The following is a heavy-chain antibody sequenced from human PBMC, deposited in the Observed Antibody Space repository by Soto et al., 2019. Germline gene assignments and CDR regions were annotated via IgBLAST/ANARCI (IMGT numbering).Heavy chain of an antibody. CDR3: ARENYDILTGYPVIY. CDR2: IIPIFGTA. Sequence: EASVKVSCKASGGTFSSYAISWVRQAPGQGLEWMGGIIPIFGTANYAQKFQGRVTITADESTSTAYMELSSLRSEDTAVYYCARENYDILTGYPVIYWGQGTLVTVSS. V-gene: IGHV1-69*13. D-gene: IGHD3-9*01. J-gene: IGHJ4*02. CDR1: GGTFSSYA.